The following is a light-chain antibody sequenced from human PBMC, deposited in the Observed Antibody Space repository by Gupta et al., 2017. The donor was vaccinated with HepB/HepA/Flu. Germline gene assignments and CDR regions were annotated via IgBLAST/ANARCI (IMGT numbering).Light chain of an antibody. J-gene: IGLJ2*01. Sequence: SVLSHPSPASGTPGQRLTISCSGSRPNLGRNTVTWYQMLPGAAPKLLLYSNNQRPSVVPGRFSGTKSGTSASLASSGHQADDEADYYCAAGDDIRNCQVFGGGTKLTVL. CDR1: RPNLGRNT. CDR2: SNN. V-gene: IGLV1-44*01. CDR3: AAGDDIRNCQV.